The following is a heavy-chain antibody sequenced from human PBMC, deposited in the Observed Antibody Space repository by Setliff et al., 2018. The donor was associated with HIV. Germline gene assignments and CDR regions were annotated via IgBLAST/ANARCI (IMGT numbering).Heavy chain of an antibody. CDR1: GFTFSIYN. Sequence: GGSLRLSCEASGFTFSIYNMNWVRQAPGKGLEWVSYISTSGSTIYYADSVKGRFTIPRDNGKKSLYLQMDSLRDEDTAVYYCAREKFENGDYEFVSTFDSWGQGTLVTVSS. D-gene: IGHD4-17*01. J-gene: IGHJ4*02. CDR2: ISTSGSTI. V-gene: IGHV3-48*02. CDR3: AREKFENGDYEFVSTFDS.